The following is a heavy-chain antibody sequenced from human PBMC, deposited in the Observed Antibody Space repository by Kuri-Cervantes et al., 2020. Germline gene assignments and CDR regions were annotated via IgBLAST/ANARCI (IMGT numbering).Heavy chain of an antibody. D-gene: IGHD7-27*01. CDR1: GYAFTNYG. Sequence: ASVKVSCKASGYAFTNYGISWVRQAPGQGFEWVGWISAYNGDTNYAQKLQGRVTMTTDTSTSTAYMELRSLRADDTAVYYCARDQSNWGLGYWGQGALVTVSS. J-gene: IGHJ4*02. V-gene: IGHV1-18*01. CDR3: ARDQSNWGLGY. CDR2: ISAYNGDT.